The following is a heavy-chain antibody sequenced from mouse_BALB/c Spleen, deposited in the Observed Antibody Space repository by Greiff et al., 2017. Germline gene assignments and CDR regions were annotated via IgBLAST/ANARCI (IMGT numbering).Heavy chain of an antibody. V-gene: IGHV5-4*02. CDR2: ISDGGSYT. CDR3: ARGYYYGSSPWFAY. D-gene: IGHD1-1*01. J-gene: IGHJ3*01. CDR1: GFTFSDYY. Sequence: EVKLVESGGGLVKPGGSLKLSCAASGFTFSDYYMYWVRQTPEKRLEWVATISDGGSYTYYPDSVKGRFTISRDNAKNNLYLQMSSLKSEDTAMYYCARGYYYGSSPWFAYWGQGTLVTVSA.